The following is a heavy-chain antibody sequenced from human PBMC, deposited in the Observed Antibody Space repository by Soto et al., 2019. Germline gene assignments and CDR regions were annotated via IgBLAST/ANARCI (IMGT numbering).Heavy chain of an antibody. V-gene: IGHV1-18*01. CDR1: GYTFTTYG. Sequence: QVQLVQSGAEVKKPGASVKVSCKASGYTFTTYGMSWVRQAPGQGLDWMGWISTYNGNTKYAERLQGRVTMTTDTTTSTAYMELRSLRSDDTAVYYCARGPTDYYENIGDYFLDDWGQGTLVTVSS. CDR2: ISTYNGNT. CDR3: ARGPTDYYENIGDYFLDD. D-gene: IGHD3-22*01. J-gene: IGHJ4*02.